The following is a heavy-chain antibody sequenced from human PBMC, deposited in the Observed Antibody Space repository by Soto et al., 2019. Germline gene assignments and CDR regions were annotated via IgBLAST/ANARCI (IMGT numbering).Heavy chain of an antibody. CDR1: GHTLSRYG. J-gene: IGHJ6*02. D-gene: IGHD1-1*01. V-gene: IGHV1-18*01. CDR2: ISGNNGKT. Sequence: QVQLVQSAAEVKKPGASVKVSCTASGHTLSRYGISWIRQAPGQGLEWLGWISGNNGKTNYAPKFRDRVTMTDDPSTSTVFLEVRSLRSDDTATFYCARTNWNIDYDFGMDVWGQGTTVIVS. CDR3: ARTNWNIDYDFGMDV.